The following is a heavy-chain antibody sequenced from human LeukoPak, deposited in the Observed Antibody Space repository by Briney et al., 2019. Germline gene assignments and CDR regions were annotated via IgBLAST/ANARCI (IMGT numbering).Heavy chain of an antibody. D-gene: IGHD5-18*01. CDR3: ARDLAYSRLDY. V-gene: IGHV3-7*01. Sequence: GGSLRLSCAVSGLTFSSSWMDWVRQAPGKGLEWVASINPDGNKKYSADSVKGRFTISRDNAENSLYLRMNSLRVEDTAFYYCARDLAYSRLDYWGQGMLVTVSS. J-gene: IGHJ4*02. CDR1: GLTFSSSW. CDR2: INPDGNKK.